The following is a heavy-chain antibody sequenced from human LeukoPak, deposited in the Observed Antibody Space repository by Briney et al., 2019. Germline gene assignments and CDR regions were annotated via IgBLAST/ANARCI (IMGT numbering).Heavy chain of an antibody. V-gene: IGHV4-34*01. J-gene: IGHJ1*01. CDR3: ATYDSSGYYYRH. CDR2: INHSGST. D-gene: IGHD3-22*01. Sequence: SETLSLTCAVYGGPFSDYYWSWIRQPPGKGLEWIGRINHSGSTNYSPSLKSRATISVDTSKSQFSLKLNSMTAADTAVYYCATYDSSGYYYRHWGQGTLVTVSS. CDR1: GGPFSDYY.